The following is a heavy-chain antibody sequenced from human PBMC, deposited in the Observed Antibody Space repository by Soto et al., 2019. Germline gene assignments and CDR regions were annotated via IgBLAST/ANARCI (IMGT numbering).Heavy chain of an antibody. V-gene: IGHV4-61*08. CDR3: ARAIHDYDTTGYLSFDY. CDR1: GGSISSGGYY. CDR2: IYYTGST. J-gene: IGHJ4*01. D-gene: IGHD3-22*01. Sequence: SETLSLTCTVSGGSISSGGYYWSWIRQHPGKGLEWIGYIYYTGSTNYNPSLKSRVTISVDTSKNQFSLRLSSVTAADTAVYFCARAIHDYDTTGYLSFDYWGQGTLVTVSS.